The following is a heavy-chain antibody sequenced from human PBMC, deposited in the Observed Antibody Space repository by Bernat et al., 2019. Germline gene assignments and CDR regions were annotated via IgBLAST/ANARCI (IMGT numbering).Heavy chain of an antibody. J-gene: IGHJ4*02. V-gene: IGHV3-23*01. CDR3: AKETGIAVADYPHEAFDY. CDR1: GFTFSSYA. Sequence: EVQLLESGGGLVQPGGSLRLSCAASGFTFSSYAMSWVRQAPGKGLEWVSAISGSGVSTYYADSVKGRFTISRDNSKNTLYLQMNSLRAEDTAVYYCAKETGIAVADYPHEAFDYWGQGTLVTVSS. D-gene: IGHD6-19*01. CDR2: ISGSGVST.